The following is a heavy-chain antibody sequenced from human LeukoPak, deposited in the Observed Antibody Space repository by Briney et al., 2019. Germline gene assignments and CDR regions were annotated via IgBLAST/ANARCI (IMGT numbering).Heavy chain of an antibody. V-gene: IGHV3-48*03. CDR1: GFTFSSYE. CDR3: ARVRDSGYVYFDY. Sequence: PGGSLRLSCAASGFTFSSYEMNWVRQAPGKGLEGVSYISSSGSTIYYADSVKGRFTISRDNAKNSLYLQMNSLRAEDTAVYYCARVRDSGYVYFDYWGQGTLVTVSS. J-gene: IGHJ4*02. CDR2: ISSSGSTI. D-gene: IGHD5-12*01.